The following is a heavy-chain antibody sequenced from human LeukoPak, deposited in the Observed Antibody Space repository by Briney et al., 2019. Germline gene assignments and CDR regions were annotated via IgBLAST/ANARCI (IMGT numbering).Heavy chain of an antibody. CDR1: GGSISSYY. CDR2: IYYSGST. V-gene: IGHV4-59*01. Sequence: PSETLSLTCTVPGGSISSYYWSWLRQPPGKGLEWIGYIYYSGSTNYNPSLKSRVTISVDTSKNQFSLKLSSVTAADTAVYYCASGGYSSSSYVYWGQGTLVTVSS. D-gene: IGHD6-13*01. CDR3: ASGGYSSSSYVY. J-gene: IGHJ4*02.